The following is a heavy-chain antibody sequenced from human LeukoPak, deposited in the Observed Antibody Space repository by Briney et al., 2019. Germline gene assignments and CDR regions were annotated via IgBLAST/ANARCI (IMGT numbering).Heavy chain of an antibody. CDR3: ARISSGSLTA. CDR2: IYTSGST. D-gene: IGHD1-26*01. V-gene: IGHV4-61*02. J-gene: IGHJ5*02. Sequence: SQTLSLTCTVSGGSISSGSYYWSWIRQPAGKGLEWIGRIYTSGSTNYNPSLKSRVTISVDTSKNQFSLKLSSVTAADTAVYYCARISSGSLTAWDQGTLVTVSS. CDR1: GGSISSGSYY.